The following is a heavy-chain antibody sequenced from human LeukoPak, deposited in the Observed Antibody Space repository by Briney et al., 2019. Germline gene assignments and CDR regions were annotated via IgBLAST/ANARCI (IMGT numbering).Heavy chain of an antibody. CDR1: GYTFTGCY. CDR3: ARDIAN. Sequence: GASVEVSCKASGYTFTGCYMQWVRQAPGQGLEWMGWLNPNSGETNYAQKFQGRISMTRDTSIATAYMELNSLTSDDTALYFCARDIANWGQGTLVTVSS. V-gene: IGHV1-2*02. J-gene: IGHJ4*02. CDR2: LNPNSGET.